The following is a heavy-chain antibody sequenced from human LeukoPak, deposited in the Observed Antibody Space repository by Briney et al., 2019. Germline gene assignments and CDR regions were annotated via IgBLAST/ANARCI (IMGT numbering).Heavy chain of an antibody. CDR2: ISGSGGST. J-gene: IGHJ4*02. D-gene: IGHD3-3*01. V-gene: IGHV3-23*01. CDR3: AKRNMGDFWSGYSLLFDY. Sequence: PGGSLRLSCAASGFTFSSYAMSWVRQAPGKGLEWVSAISGSGGSTYYADSVKGRFTISRDNSKNTLYLQMNSLRAEDTAVYYCAKRNMGDFWSGYSLLFDYWGQGTLVTVSS. CDR1: GFTFSSYA.